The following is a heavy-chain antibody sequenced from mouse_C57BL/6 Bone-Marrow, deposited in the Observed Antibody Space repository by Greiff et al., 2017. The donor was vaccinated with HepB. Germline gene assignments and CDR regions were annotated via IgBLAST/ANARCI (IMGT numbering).Heavy chain of an antibody. J-gene: IGHJ3*01. CDR2: IWGDGGT. D-gene: IGHD2-4*01. CDR3: AKDYDWGAWFAY. V-gene: IGHV2-3*01. Sequence: VKLVESGPGLVAPSQSLSITCTVSGFSFTSYGVSWVRQPPGKGLEWLGVIWGDGGTNYHSALISRLSISKANAKSHGSLKLNSRQTDDTATYYCAKDYDWGAWFAYWGQGTLVTVSA. CDR1: GFSFTSYG.